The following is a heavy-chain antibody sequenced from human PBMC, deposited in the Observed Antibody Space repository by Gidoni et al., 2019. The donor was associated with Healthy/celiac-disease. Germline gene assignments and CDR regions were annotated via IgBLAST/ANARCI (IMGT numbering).Heavy chain of an antibody. Sequence: QVQLVESGGGVVQPGRSLRLSCAASGFTFSSYGMQWVRQAPDKGLEWVAVISYDGSNKYYADSVKGRFTISRDNSKNTLYLQMNSLRAEDTAVYYCAKDLEDIVVVVAATAGATFDYWGQGTLVTVSS. D-gene: IGHD2-15*01. CDR2: ISYDGSNK. CDR3: AKDLEDIVVVVAATAGATFDY. V-gene: IGHV3-30*18. J-gene: IGHJ4*02. CDR1: GFTFSSYG.